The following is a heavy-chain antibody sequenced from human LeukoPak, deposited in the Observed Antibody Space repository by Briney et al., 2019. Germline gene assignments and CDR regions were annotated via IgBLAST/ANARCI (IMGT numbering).Heavy chain of an antibody. V-gene: IGHV3-66*01. Sequence: GSLRLSCTASGFAVSSNSINWVRQAPGKGLAWVSVIHSGGNTYYAHSVKDRFTISRDNSKNTVYLQMNSLRAEDTALYYCARERDGYCGGDCYYYYGMDVWGQGTTVTVSS. J-gene: IGHJ6*02. CDR2: IHSGGNT. D-gene: IGHD2-21*02. CDR1: GFAVSSNS. CDR3: ARERDGYCGGDCYYYYGMDV.